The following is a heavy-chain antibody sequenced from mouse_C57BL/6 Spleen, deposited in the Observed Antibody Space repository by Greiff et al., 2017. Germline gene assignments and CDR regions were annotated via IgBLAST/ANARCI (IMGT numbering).Heavy chain of an antibody. CDR3: ARTGTVVATDWYFDV. Sequence: VQLKQSGPELVKPGASVKISCKASGYSFTDYNMNWVKQSNGKSLEWIGVINPNYGTTSYNQKFKGKATLTVDQSSSTAYMQLNSLTSEDPAVYYCARTGTVVATDWYFDVWGTGTTVTVSS. D-gene: IGHD1-1*01. V-gene: IGHV1-39*01. CDR2: INPNYGTT. J-gene: IGHJ1*03. CDR1: GYSFTDYN.